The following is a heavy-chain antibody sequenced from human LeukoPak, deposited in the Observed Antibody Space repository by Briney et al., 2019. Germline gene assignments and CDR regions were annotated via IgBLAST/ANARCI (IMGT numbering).Heavy chain of an antibody. CDR3: ARGGGGQLVGYYFDY. D-gene: IGHD6-6*01. Sequence: SGGSLRLSCAASGFTFSTYGMPWVRQAPGKGLEWVAVIWYDGSNKYYADSVKGRFTISRDNSKNTLYLQMNSLRAEDTAVYYCARGGGGQLVGYYFDYWGQGTLVTVSS. CDR2: IWYDGSNK. CDR1: GFTFSTYG. V-gene: IGHV3-33*01. J-gene: IGHJ4*02.